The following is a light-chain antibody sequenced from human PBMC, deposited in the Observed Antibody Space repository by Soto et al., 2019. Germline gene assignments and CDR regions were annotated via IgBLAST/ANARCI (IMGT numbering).Light chain of an antibody. CDR3: QQYSDWPLT. J-gene: IGKJ4*01. CDR1: QSISSN. CDR2: GAS. Sequence: EIVMTQSPATLSVSPREGATLSCRASQSISSNLAWYQQKPGQAPKLLIYGASTRATGFPARFSGSGSGTEFTLTISSLQSEDFAVYYCQQYSDWPLTFGGGTKV. V-gene: IGKV3-15*01.